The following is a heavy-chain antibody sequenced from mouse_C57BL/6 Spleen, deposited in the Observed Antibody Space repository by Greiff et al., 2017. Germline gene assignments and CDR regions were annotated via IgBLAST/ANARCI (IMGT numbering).Heavy chain of an antibody. J-gene: IGHJ4*01. CDR2: IDPSDSET. V-gene: IGHV1-52*01. CDR3: ARSMYYYGSSPYYYAMDY. Sequence: QVQLQQPGAELVRPGSSVKLSCKASGYTFTSYWMHWVKQRPIQGLEWIGNIDPSDSETHYNQKFKDKATLTVDKSSSTAYMQLSSLTSEDSAVYYCARSMYYYGSSPYYYAMDYWGQGTSVTVSS. D-gene: IGHD1-1*01. CDR1: GYTFTSYW.